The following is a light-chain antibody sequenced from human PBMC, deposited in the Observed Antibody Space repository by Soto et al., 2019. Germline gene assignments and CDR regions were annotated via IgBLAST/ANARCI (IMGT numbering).Light chain of an antibody. CDR1: SSVVGGYNY. CDR2: DVT. J-gene: IGLJ1*01. V-gene: IGLV2-14*01. CDR3: SSYRRVSTYV. Sequence: QSALTQPASVSGSPGQSITVSCTGTSSVVGGYNYVSWYQQHPGKAPRLMIYDVTNRPSGVSNRFSGSKSGNTASLTISGLQAEDEADYYCSSYRRVSTYVFGTGTNVTVL.